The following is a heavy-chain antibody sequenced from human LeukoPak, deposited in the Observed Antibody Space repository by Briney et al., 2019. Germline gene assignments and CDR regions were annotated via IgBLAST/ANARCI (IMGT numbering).Heavy chain of an antibody. CDR1: GFTFSSYG. D-gene: IGHD2-2*01. J-gene: IGHJ3*02. V-gene: IGHV3-30*18. Sequence: GSLRLSCAASGFTFSSYGMHWVRQAPGKGLEWVAVISYDGSNKYYADSVKGRFTISRDNSKNTLYLQMNSLRAEDTAVYYCAKEHVSSRGAFDIWGQGTMVTVSS. CDR3: AKEHVSSRGAFDI. CDR2: ISYDGSNK.